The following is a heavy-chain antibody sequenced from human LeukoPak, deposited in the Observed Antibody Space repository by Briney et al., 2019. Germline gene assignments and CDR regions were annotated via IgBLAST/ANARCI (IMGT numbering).Heavy chain of an antibody. J-gene: IGHJ6*02. CDR3: AKSPSVTMVGLDV. D-gene: IGHD4-11*01. Sequence: PGASLRLSCAASGFTFSNNGMNWVRQAPGKGLEWVSGISGSGGGTYYADSVKGRFTISRDSSKNTLYLQMTSLRAEDTAIYYCAKSPSVTMVGLDVWGQGTTVTVSS. CDR2: ISGSGGGT. V-gene: IGHV3-23*01. CDR1: GFTFSNNG.